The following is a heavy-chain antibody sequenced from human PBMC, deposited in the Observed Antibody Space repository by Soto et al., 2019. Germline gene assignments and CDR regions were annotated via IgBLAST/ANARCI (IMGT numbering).Heavy chain of an antibody. D-gene: IGHD1-26*01. CDR1: GFTFSSSE. CDR3: ARRASR. CDR2: IHPSGQPI. Sequence: EVQLVESGGGLVQPGGSLRFSCAVSGFTFSSSEMYWVRQAPGKGLEWISYIHPSGQPIFYADSVKGRFTISRDNANTSLFLQMNSMIAEDTAVYYCARRASRWGQGKMVTVSS. V-gene: IGHV3-48*03. J-gene: IGHJ3*01.